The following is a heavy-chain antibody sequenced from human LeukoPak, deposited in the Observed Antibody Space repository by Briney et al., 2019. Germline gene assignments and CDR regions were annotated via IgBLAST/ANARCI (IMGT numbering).Heavy chain of an antibody. V-gene: IGHV3-48*03. CDR3: ARDSGGWFYYFDY. CDR1: GFTFSSYE. D-gene: IGHD2-15*01. J-gene: IGHJ4*02. CDR2: ISSSGSTI. Sequence: GGPLRLSCAASGFTFSSYEMNWVRQAPGKGLEWVSYISSSGSTIYYADSVKGRFTISRDNAKNSLYLQMNSLRAEDTAVYYCARDSGGWFYYFDYWGQGTLVTVSS.